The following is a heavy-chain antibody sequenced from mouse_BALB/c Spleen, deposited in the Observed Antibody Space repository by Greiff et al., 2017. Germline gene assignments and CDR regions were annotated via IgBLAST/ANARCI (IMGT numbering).Heavy chain of an antibody. CDR1: GYTFTSYW. D-gene: IGHD2-4*01. CDR3: ARYGYDCDNYFDY. Sequence: VQLQQSGAELAKPGASVKMSCKASGYTFTSYWMHWVKQRPGQGLEWIGYINPSTGYTEYNQKFKDKATLTADKSSSTAYMQLSSLTSEDSAVYYCARYGYDCDNYFDYWGQGTTLTGSS. J-gene: IGHJ2*01. V-gene: IGHV1-7*01. CDR2: INPSTGYT.